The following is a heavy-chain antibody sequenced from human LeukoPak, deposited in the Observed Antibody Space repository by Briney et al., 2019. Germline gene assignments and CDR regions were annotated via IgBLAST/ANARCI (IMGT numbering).Heavy chain of an antibody. V-gene: IGHV4-59*01. CDR3: ARDRSYSGYDF. Sequence: SETLSLTCTVSGGSISSYYWSWIRQPPGKGLEWIGYIYYSGSTNYNPSLKSRVTISVDTSKNQFSLKLSSVTAADTAVYYCARDRSYSGYDFWGQRTLVTVSS. J-gene: IGHJ4*02. D-gene: IGHD5-12*01. CDR1: GGSISSYY. CDR2: IYYSGST.